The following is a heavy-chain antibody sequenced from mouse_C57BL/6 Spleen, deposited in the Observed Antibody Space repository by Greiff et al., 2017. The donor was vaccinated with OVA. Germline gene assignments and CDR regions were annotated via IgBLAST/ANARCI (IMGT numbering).Heavy chain of an antibody. CDR2: IYPGRGST. Sequence: QVQLQQPGAELVKPGASVKMSCKASGYTFTSYWITWVKQRPGQGLEWIGDIYPGRGSTNYNEKFKSKATLTVDTSSSTAYMQLSSLTSEDSAVYDGARSNYGSSSNYFDYWGHGTTLTVSS. D-gene: IGHD1-1*01. V-gene: IGHV1-55*01. CDR3: ARSNYGSSSNYFDY. J-gene: IGHJ2*01. CDR1: GYTFTSYW.